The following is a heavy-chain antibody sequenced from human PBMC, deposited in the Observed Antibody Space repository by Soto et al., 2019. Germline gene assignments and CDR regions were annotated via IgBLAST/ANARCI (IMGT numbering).Heavy chain of an antibody. CDR1: GFTFTSSA. D-gene: IGHD5-18*01. CDR2: IVVGSGNT. CDR3: AAALRGYSYGPLDY. Sequence: SVKVSCKASGFTFTSSAVQWVRQARGQRLEWIGWIVVGSGNTNYAQKFQERVTITRDMSTSTAYMELSSLRSEDTAVYYCAAALRGYSYGPLDYWGQGTLVTVSS. J-gene: IGHJ4*02. V-gene: IGHV1-58*01.